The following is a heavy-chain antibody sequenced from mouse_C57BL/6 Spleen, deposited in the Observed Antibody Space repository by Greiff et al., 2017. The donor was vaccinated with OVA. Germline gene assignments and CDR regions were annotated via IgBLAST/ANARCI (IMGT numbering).Heavy chain of an antibody. CDR3: VRGGYGYDPHYYAMDY. Sequence: EVQLQESGGGLVQPKGSLKLSCAASGFSFNTYAMNWVRQAPGKGLEWVARIRSKSNNYATYYADSVKDRFTISRDDSESMLYLQMNNLKTEDTAMYYCVRGGYGYDPHYYAMDYWGQGTSVTVSS. CDR2: IRSKSNNYAT. D-gene: IGHD2-2*01. CDR1: GFSFNTYA. J-gene: IGHJ4*01. V-gene: IGHV10-1*01.